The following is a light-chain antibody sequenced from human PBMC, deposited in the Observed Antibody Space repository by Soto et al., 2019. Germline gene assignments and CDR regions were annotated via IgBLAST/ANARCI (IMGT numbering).Light chain of an antibody. V-gene: IGKV3-20*01. J-gene: IGKJ1*01. CDR1: QSVSSY. CDR2: GAS. CDR3: HQYGSSPPWT. Sequence: EIVLTHSPATLSLSPWERATLSCRASQSVSSYLAWYQQKPGQAPRIVIFGASGRATGIPDRFSGSGSGTDFTLIISRLEPEDFAAYYCHQYGSSPPWTFGQGTKVDIK.